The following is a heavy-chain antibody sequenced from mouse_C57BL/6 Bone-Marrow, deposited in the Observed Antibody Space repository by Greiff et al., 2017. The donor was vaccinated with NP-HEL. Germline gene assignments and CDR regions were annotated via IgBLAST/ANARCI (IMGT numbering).Heavy chain of an antibody. CDR2: IYPRSGNT. Sequence: VKLVESGAELARPGASVKLSCKASGYTFTSYGISWVKQRTGQGLEWIGEIYPRSGNTYYNEKFKGKATLTADKSSSTAYMELRSLTSENSAVYFCARGGYAWFAYWGQGTLVTVSA. V-gene: IGHV1-81*01. J-gene: IGHJ3*01. CDR3: ARGGYAWFAY. D-gene: IGHD2-2*01. CDR1: GYTFTSYG.